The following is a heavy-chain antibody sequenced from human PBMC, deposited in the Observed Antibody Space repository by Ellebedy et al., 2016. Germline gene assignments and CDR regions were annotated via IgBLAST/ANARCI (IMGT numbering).Heavy chain of an antibody. Sequence: GGSLRLSCAASGFTFSSFAMSWVRQAPGKGLEWVSSISSTATYIYYADSVKGRFTISRDNAKNSLYLQMNSLRTEETAVYYCARDRSGSIVAEDALDVWGPGTKVTVSS. D-gene: IGHD1-26*01. J-gene: IGHJ3*01. CDR1: GFTFSSFA. CDR2: ISSTATYI. CDR3: ARDRSGSIVAEDALDV. V-gene: IGHV3-21*01.